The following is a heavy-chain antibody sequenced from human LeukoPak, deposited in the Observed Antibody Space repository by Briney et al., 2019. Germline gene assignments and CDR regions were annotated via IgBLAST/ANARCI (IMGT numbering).Heavy chain of an antibody. CDR3: ARVQRQRWIQLWPQKGYFDY. Sequence: SEALSLTCAVYGGSFSGYYWSWIRQPPGKGLEWIGEINHSGSTNYNPSLKSRVIISVDTSKNQFSLKLSSVTAADTAVYYCARVQRQRWIQLWPQKGYFDYWGQGTLVTVSS. J-gene: IGHJ4*02. CDR1: GGSFSGYY. V-gene: IGHV4-34*01. D-gene: IGHD5-18*01. CDR2: INHSGST.